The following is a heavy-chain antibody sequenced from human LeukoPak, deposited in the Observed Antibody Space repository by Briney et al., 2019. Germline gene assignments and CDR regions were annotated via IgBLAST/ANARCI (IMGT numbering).Heavy chain of an antibody. Sequence: SVKVSCKASGGTFSSYTISWVRQAPGQGLEWMGRIIPILGIANYAQKFQGRVTITADKSTSTAYMELSSLRSEDTAVYYCTREVGGSYSKEHAFDIWGQGTMVTVSS. J-gene: IGHJ3*02. CDR3: TREVGGSYSKEHAFDI. V-gene: IGHV1-69*04. CDR2: IIPILGIA. D-gene: IGHD1-26*01. CDR1: GGTFSSYT.